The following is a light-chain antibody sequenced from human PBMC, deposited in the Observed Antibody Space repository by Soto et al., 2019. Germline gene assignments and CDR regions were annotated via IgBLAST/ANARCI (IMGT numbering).Light chain of an antibody. CDR2: ATS. J-gene: IGKJ2*01. CDR1: QSITNY. V-gene: IGKV1-39*01. CDR3: QQSYSNPQT. Sequence: DIQMTQSPSSLSTSVGDRVTITCRASQSITNYLNWYQQKPGKAPKLLIYATSSLQSGVPSRFSGSGSGTDFTLTISSLQPEDFATYYCQQSYSNPQTFGLGTKLEIK.